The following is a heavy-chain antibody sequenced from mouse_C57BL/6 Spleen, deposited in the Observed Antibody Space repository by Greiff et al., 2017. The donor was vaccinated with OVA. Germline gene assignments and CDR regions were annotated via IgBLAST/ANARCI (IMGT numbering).Heavy chain of an antibody. V-gene: IGHV5-17*01. CDR2: ISSGSSTI. D-gene: IGHD3-2*02. J-gene: IGHJ4*01. CDR1: GFTFSDYG. CDR3: ARTTSGYRFYYAMDY. Sequence: EVKVEESGGGLVKPGGSLKLSCAASGFTFSDYGMHWVRQAPEKGLEWVAYISSGSSTIYYADTVKGRFTISRDNAKNTLFLQMTSLRSEDTAMYYCARTTSGYRFYYAMDYWGQGTSVTVSS.